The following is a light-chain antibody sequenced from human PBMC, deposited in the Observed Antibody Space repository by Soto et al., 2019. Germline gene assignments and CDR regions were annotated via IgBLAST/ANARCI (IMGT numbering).Light chain of an antibody. J-gene: IGKJ3*01. CDR2: GAS. V-gene: IGKV3-20*01. CDR1: QSVSRNY. Sequence: ELVLAQSPGTLSLSPGETDTLSCRASQSVSRNYLAWYQQKPGQAPRLLIYGASSRATGIPDRFSGSGSGTDFTLTISSLEPEDFAVYYCQQYGNAPFTFGPGTKVDIK. CDR3: QQYGNAPFT.